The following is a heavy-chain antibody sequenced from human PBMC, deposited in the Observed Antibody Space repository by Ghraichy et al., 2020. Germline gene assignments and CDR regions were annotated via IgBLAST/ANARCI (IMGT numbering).Heavy chain of an antibody. J-gene: IGHJ6*02. CDR2: MNPNSGNT. CDR3: ARGGLYSLYYYGMDV. Sequence: ASGKVSCKASGYTFTSYDINWVRQATGQGLEWMGWMNPNSGNTGYAQKFQGRVTMTRNTSISTAYMELSSLRSEDTAVYYCARGGLYSLYYYGMDVWGQGTTVTVSS. CDR1: GYTFTSYD. V-gene: IGHV1-8*01. D-gene: IGHD4-11*01.